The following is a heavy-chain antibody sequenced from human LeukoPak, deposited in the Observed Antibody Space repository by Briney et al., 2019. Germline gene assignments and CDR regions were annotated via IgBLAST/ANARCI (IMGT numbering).Heavy chain of an antibody. CDR3: ARDPGKNWFDP. D-gene: IGHD1-26*01. J-gene: IGHJ5*02. V-gene: IGHV3-74*01. Sequence: QPGGSLRLSCAASGFSFSSYWMHWVPQAPGKGLVWLSRIGGHGTITNYADSVKGRFTISRDNAENTLYLQMNSLRAEDTAVYYCARDPGKNWFDPWGHGTLVTVSS. CDR1: GFSFSSYW. CDR2: IGGHGTIT.